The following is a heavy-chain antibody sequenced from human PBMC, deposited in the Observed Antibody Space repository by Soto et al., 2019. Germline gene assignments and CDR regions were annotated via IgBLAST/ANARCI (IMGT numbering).Heavy chain of an antibody. CDR2: IYYGGST. CDR3: ARVFRRTYYDILTGSPDTNFDY. J-gene: IGHJ4*02. Sequence: SETLSLTCTVSGGSISSSSYYWDWIRQPPGKGLEWIGSIYYGGSTYYNPSLKSRVTISVDTSKSQFSLKLSSVTAADTAVYYCARVFRRTYYDILTGSPDTNFDYWGQGTLVTVSS. CDR1: GGSISSSSYY. V-gene: IGHV4-39*07. D-gene: IGHD3-9*01.